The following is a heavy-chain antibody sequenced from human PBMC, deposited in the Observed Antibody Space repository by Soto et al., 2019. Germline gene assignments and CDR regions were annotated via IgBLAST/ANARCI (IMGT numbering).Heavy chain of an antibody. CDR3: VRVGPNFHYYYGLDV. D-gene: IGHD3-16*01. V-gene: IGHV4-34*01. J-gene: IGHJ6*02. Sequence: SETLSLTCVVYGGSFSDYYWSWIRQPPGKGLEWIGEINQSASTNYNPSLKSRVTISVDTSQNHFSLKLSSVTAADTAVYYCVRVGPNFHYYYGLDVWGQGTTVTVSS. CDR2: INQSAST. CDR1: GGSFSDYY.